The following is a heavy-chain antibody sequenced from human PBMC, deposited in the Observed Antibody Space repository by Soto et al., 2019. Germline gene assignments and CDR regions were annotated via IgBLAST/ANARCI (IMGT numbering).Heavy chain of an antibody. Sequence: GASVKVSCKASGYTFTGYFMHWVRQAPGQGLEWMGWINPYSGGADYAQSFQGRVTMTRDTSISTVYMELSRLRFDDTAVYYCARVIRGAYYNSPLDTCGQGPVGTVPS. J-gene: IGHJ5*02. CDR3: ARVIRGAYYNSPLDT. D-gene: IGHD3-10*01. CDR2: INPYSGGA. V-gene: IGHV1-2*02. CDR1: GYTFTGYF.